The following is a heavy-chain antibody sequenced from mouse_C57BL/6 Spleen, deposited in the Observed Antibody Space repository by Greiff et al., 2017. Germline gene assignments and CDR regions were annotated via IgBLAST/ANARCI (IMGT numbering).Heavy chain of an antibody. CDR3: AREGTTVVAPDYFDY. CDR1: GYTFTSYW. J-gene: IGHJ2*01. D-gene: IGHD1-1*01. Sequence: VQLQQSGAELVMPGASVKLSCKASGYTFTSYWMHWVKQRPGQGLEWIGEIDPSDSYTNYNQKFKGKSTLTVDKSSSTAYMQLSSLTSEDSAVYYCAREGTTVVAPDYFDYWGQGTTLTVSS. V-gene: IGHV1-69*01. CDR2: IDPSDSYT.